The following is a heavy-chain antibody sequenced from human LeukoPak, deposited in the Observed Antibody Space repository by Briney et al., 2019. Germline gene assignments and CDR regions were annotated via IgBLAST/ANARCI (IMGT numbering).Heavy chain of an antibody. V-gene: IGHV4-59*01. CDR1: GGSISSYY. CDR2: IYYSGST. CDR3: ARGEYYFDQ. D-gene: IGHD3-16*01. Sequence: PSETLSLTCTVSGGSISSYYCNWIRQPPGKGLEWIGSIYYSGSTNYNPSLKSRVIMALDTSKNQFSLKLTSVTAADTAVYYCARGEYYFDQWGQGTLVTVSS. J-gene: IGHJ4*02.